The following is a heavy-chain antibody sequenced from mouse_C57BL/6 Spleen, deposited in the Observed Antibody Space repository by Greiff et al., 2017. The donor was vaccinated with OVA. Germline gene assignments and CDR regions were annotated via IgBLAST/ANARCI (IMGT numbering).Heavy chain of an antibody. CDR1: GFTFSDYY. J-gene: IGHJ2*01. CDR2: ISNGGGRT. CDR3: AREDYSNFHLDY. D-gene: IGHD2-5*01. Sequence: EVKLMESGGGLVQPGGSLKLSCAASGFTFSDYYMYWVRQTPEKRLEWVAYISNGGGRTYYPDTVKGRFTISRDNAKNTLYLQMSRLKSDDTAMYYCAREDYSNFHLDYWGQGTTLTVSS. V-gene: IGHV5-12*01.